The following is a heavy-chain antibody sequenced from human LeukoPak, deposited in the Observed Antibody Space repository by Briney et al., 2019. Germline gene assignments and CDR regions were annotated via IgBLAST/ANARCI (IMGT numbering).Heavy chain of an antibody. CDR2: ISISSSTI. Sequence: GGSLRLSCAASGFTFSSYSMNWVRQAPGKGLEWVSYISISSSTIYYADSVKGRFTISRDNAKNSLYQQMNSLRDEDTAVYYCARDPNYYDSSGYYDYWGQGTLVTVSS. D-gene: IGHD3-22*01. V-gene: IGHV3-48*02. CDR3: ARDPNYYDSSGYYDY. J-gene: IGHJ4*02. CDR1: GFTFSSYS.